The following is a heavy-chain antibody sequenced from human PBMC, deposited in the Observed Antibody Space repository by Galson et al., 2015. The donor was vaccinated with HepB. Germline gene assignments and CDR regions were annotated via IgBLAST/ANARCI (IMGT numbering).Heavy chain of an antibody. CDR3: ASEPPVFDPAGGNFYYYYGMVV. J-gene: IGHJ6*02. D-gene: IGHD1-26*01. CDR1: GYTLTGYF. V-gene: IGHV1-2*06. CDR2: INPNSGGT. Sequence: SVKVSCKASGYTLTGYFIHWVRQAPGQGLEWMGRINPNSGGTDFAQKIQGRVTMTRDSSINTAYMELSSLRSDDTAVYYSASEPPVFDPAGGNFYYYYGMVVWGQGTTVTVS.